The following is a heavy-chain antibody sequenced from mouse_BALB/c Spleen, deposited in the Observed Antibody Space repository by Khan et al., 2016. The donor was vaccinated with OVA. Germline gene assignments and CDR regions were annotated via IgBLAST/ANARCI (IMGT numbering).Heavy chain of an antibody. CDR1: GFTFSYFY. D-gene: IGHD2-13*01. J-gene: IGHJ3*01. CDR2: ISAGGGLP. V-gene: IGHV5-4*02. CDR3: VRGYYGDPFAY. Sequence: EVELVESGGGLVKSGGTLKLSCGASGFTFSYFYMFWVRQTPEKRQEWVATISAGGGLPYYIDSVNGRCTISRDDAKNNLYLQMSILNSEDTAIYCWVRGYYGDPFAYWGQGTLVTVSA.